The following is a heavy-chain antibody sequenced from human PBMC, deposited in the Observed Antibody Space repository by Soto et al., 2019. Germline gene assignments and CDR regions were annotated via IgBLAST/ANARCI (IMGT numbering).Heavy chain of an antibody. J-gene: IGHJ5*02. CDR2: IIPIFGTA. CDR1: GGTFSSYA. D-gene: IGHD2-2*01. CDR3: ARVPDIVLVPAASPTVTWIDP. Sequence: SVKVSCKASGGTFSSYAISWVRQAPGQGLEWMGGIIPIFGTANYAQKFQGRVTITADESTSTAYMELSSLRSEDTAVYYCARVPDIVLVPAASPTVTWIDPCCEGTLMTV. V-gene: IGHV1-69*13.